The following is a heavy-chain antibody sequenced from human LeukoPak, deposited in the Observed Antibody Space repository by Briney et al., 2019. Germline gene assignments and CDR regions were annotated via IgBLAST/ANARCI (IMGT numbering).Heavy chain of an antibody. V-gene: IGHV5-10-1*01. CDR3: ATHPPGYSSGWYSLAPDY. D-gene: IGHD6-19*01. CDR2: IDPSDSYT. J-gene: IGHJ4*02. CDR1: GYSFTSYW. Sequence: GESLKISCKGSGYSFTSYWISWVRQMPGKGLEWMGRIDPSDSYTNYSPSFQGHVTISADKSISTAYLQWSSLKASDTAMYYCATHPPGYSSGWYSLAPDYWGQGTLVTVSS.